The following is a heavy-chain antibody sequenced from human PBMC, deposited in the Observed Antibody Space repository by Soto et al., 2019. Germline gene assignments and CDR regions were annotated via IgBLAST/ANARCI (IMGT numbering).Heavy chain of an antibody. V-gene: IGHV3-43*01. CDR1: GFNFDDFS. J-gene: IGHJ4*02. CDR2: INWDGGNT. Sequence: EVQLVESGGVVVQPGGSLRLSCAASGFNFDDFSMHWVRQVPGKGLEWVSLINWDGGNTYYADSVKGRFTISRDNSKNSLYLQINSLRTEDTALYYCAKDSCSSASCRLIDYWGQGTLVTVSS. D-gene: IGHD2-2*01. CDR3: AKDSCSSASCRLIDY.